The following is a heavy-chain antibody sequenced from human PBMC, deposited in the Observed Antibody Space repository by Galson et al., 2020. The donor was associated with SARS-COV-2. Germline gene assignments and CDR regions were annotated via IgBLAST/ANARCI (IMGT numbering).Heavy chain of an antibody. CDR1: GFTFSDYY. J-gene: IGHJ4*02. V-gene: IGHV3-11*01. D-gene: IGHD3-22*01. CDR3: ARDAEGYYYDSSGYDS. Sequence: GESLKISCAASGFTFSDYYMSWIRQAPGKGLEWVSYISSSGSTIYYADSVKGRFTISRDNAKNSLYLQMNSLRAEDTAVYYCARDAEGYYYDSSGYDSWGQGTLVTVSS. CDR2: ISSSGSTI.